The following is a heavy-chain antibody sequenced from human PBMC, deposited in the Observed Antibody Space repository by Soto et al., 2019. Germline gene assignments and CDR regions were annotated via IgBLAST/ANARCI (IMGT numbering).Heavy chain of an antibody. V-gene: IGHV3-23*01. CDR3: ARGGSGWYPFGY. Sequence: EVQLLESGGGLVQPGGSLRLSCAASGFAFSNYAMSWVRQSPGKGLEWISSLTGGGDNPHYAESVKGRFTISRDNSKSTLFLQINSLSDGDTAVYYCARGGSGWYPFGYWGQGTLVTVSS. D-gene: IGHD6-19*01. J-gene: IGHJ4*02. CDR2: LTGGGDNP. CDR1: GFAFSNYA.